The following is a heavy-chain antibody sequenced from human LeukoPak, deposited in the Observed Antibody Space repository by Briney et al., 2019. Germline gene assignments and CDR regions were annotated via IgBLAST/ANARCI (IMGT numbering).Heavy chain of an antibody. V-gene: IGHV4-34*01. J-gene: IGHJ6*03. CDR1: GGSFSGYY. CDR2: INHSGST. CDR3: ARYSRNYGDGPRYYYYYYMDV. Sequence: TCAXXGGSFSGYYXSWIRQPPGKGLEWIGEINHSGSTNYNPSLKRGVSISVDTYKNQCALKQRSVAAADTAVYYCARYSRNYGDGPRYYYYYYMDVWGKGTTVTVSS. D-gene: IGHD4-17*01.